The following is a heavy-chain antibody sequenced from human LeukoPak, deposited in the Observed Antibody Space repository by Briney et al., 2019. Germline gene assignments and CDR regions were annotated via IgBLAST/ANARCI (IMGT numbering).Heavy chain of an antibody. Sequence: ASEKVSCKASGYTFTDYYIHWVQQAPGKGLEWMGRVDPEDGETVYAEKFQGRVTITADTSTDTGYMELSSLRGEDTAVYYCATDQISMLRGVRVYMDVWGKGTSVTVSS. D-gene: IGHD3-10*01. CDR1: GYTFTDYY. V-gene: IGHV1-69-2*01. J-gene: IGHJ6*03. CDR3: ATDQISMLRGVRVYMDV. CDR2: VDPEDGET.